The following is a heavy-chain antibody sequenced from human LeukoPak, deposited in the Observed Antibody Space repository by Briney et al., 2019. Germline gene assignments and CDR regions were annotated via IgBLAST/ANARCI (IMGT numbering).Heavy chain of an antibody. CDR3: AKKHSTGLDP. D-gene: IGHD2/OR15-2a*01. J-gene: IGHJ5*02. V-gene: IGHV3-23*01. CDR2: ISGSGGST. Sequence: GGSLRLSCAASGFTFDDYGMSWVRQAPGKGLEWVSDISGSGGSTYYADSVKGRFTISRDNSKNTLYLQMNSLRAEDTAVYYCAKKHSTGLDPWGQGTLVTVSS. CDR1: GFTFDDYG.